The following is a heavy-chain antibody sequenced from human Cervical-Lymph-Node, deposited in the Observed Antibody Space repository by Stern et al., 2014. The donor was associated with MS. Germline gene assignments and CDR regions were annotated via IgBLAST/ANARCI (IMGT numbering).Heavy chain of an antibody. V-gene: IGHV4-59*07. Sequence: QVQLQESGPGLVKPSDTLSLTCTVSGASISSFYWSWIRQPPGQGLEWIGYIYYSGSSNYNPSLKSRVTISVDTSKNQFSLKLSSVTAADTAVYYCARGLRVTVVRGVKFDYWGQGTLVTVSS. CDR2: IYYSGSS. CDR3: ARGLRVTVVRGVKFDY. CDR1: GASISSFY. D-gene: IGHD3-10*01. J-gene: IGHJ4*02.